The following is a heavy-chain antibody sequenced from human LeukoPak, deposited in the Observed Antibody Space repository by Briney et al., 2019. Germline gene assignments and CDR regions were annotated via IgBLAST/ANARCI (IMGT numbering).Heavy chain of an antibody. V-gene: IGHV4-34*01. D-gene: IGHD6-13*01. J-gene: IGHJ4*02. CDR2: INHSGST. Sequence: SETLSLTCTVSGGSISSYYWSWIRQPPGKGLEWIGEINHSGSTNYNPSLKSRVTISVDTSKNQFSLKLSSVTAADTAVYYCARGLNTVTPLSLAAVGHYFDYWGQGTLVTVSS. CDR1: GGSISSYY. CDR3: ARGLNTVTPLSLAAVGHYFDY.